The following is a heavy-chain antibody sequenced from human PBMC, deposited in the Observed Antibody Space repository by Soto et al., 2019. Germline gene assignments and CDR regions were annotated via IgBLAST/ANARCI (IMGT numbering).Heavy chain of an antibody. V-gene: IGHV4-59*01. CDR1: GGSISSYY. D-gene: IGHD1-7*01. CDR3: ARSKLRGPNWFDP. J-gene: IGHJ5*02. CDR2: IYYSGST. Sequence: PSETLSLTCTFSGGSISSYYWSWIRQPPGKGLEWIGYIYYSGSTNYNPSLKSRVTISVDTSKNQFSLKLSSVTAADTAVYYCARSKLRGPNWFDPWGQGTLVTVSS.